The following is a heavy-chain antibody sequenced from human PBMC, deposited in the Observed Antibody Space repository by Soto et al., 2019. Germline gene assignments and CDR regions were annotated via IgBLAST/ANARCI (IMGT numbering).Heavy chain of an antibody. V-gene: IGHV3-33*01. CDR1: GFNFSSYG. Sequence: GGSLILSCAASGFNFSSYGMHWVRQAPGKGLEWMAVIWYEGSNKYYADNVKGRVTISRDNSKNTAYLQMNSLRSEDTAVYYCASEGIVGATTLDYWGQGTLVTVSS. J-gene: IGHJ4*02. D-gene: IGHD1-26*01. CDR2: IWYEGSNK. CDR3: ASEGIVGATTLDY.